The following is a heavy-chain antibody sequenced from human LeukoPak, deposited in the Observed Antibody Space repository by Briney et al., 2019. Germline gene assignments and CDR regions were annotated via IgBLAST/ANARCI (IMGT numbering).Heavy chain of an antibody. D-gene: IGHD6-13*01. CDR3: ARGEGSSWGPGYFDY. V-gene: IGHV1-46*03. Sequence: ASVKVSCRASGYTFTSYYMHWVRQAPGQGLEWMGIINPSGGSTSYAQKFQGRVTMTRDTSTSTVYMELSSLRSEDTAVYYCARGEGSSWGPGYFDYWGQGTLVTVSS. J-gene: IGHJ4*02. CDR2: INPSGGST. CDR1: GYTFTSYY.